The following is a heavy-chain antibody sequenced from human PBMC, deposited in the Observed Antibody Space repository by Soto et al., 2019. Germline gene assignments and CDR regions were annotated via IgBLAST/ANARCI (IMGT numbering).Heavy chain of an antibody. J-gene: IGHJ4*02. CDR2: IWYDGSNK. D-gene: IGHD2-2*01. CDR1: GFTFSSYG. CDR3: ARDLEGDIVVVPAASTLPIFDY. V-gene: IGHV3-33*01. Sequence: GGSLRLSCAASGFTFSSYGMHWVRQAPGKGLEWVAVIWYDGSNKYYADSVKGRFNISRDNSKNTLYLQMNSLRAEDTAVYYCARDLEGDIVVVPAASTLPIFDYWGQGTLVTVSS.